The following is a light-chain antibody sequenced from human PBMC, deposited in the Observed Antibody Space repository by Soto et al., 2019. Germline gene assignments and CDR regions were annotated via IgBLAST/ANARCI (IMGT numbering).Light chain of an antibody. CDR2: DAS. Sequence: QMTQSPSTLSSSVAYIVTITFRASHNIERWMAWYQQKPGKAPSLLIFDASTLHSGVPSRFSGSGSGTEFTLTISSLQPDDFATYYCQQFAVSRTFGQGTKVDNK. CDR1: HNIERW. V-gene: IGKV1-5*01. J-gene: IGKJ1*01. CDR3: QQFAVSRT.